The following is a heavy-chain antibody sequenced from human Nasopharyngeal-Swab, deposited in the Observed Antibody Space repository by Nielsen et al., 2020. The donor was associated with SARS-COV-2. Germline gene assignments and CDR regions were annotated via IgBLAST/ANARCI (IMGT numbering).Heavy chain of an antibody. D-gene: IGHD3-22*01. CDR1: GYTFTSYD. J-gene: IGHJ6*02. V-gene: IGHV1-8*01. CDR2: MNPNSGNT. CDR3: ARVYISYYYDSSGYYRSYYYYGMDV. Sequence: ASVQVSCKASGYTFTSYDINWVRQATGQGLEWMGWMNPNSGNTGYAQKFQGRVTMTRNTSISTAYMELSSLRSEDTAVYYCARVYISYYYDSSGYYRSYYYYGMDVWGQGTTVTVSS.